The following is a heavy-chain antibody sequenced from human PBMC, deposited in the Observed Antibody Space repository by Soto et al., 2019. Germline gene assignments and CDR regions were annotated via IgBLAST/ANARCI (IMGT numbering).Heavy chain of an antibody. V-gene: IGHV4-39*01. Sequence: QLQLQESGPGLVKPSETLSLTCTVSGGSMSSTTYYWGWIGQPPGKGLEWIGSIYYSGSTYFNPSLKSRGTISVDMPKNQFSLKLNSVTAADTAVYYCARLVYGDSGPDSWGQGTLVTVSS. J-gene: IGHJ4*02. CDR2: IYYSGST. CDR3: ARLVYGDSGPDS. D-gene: IGHD4-17*01. CDR1: GGSMSSTTYY.